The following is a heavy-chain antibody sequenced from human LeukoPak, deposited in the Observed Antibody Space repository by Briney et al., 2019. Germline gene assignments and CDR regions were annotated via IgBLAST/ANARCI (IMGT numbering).Heavy chain of an antibody. D-gene: IGHD2-15*01. V-gene: IGHV4-34*01. CDR3: ARVNCSGGTCYLDC. J-gene: IGHJ4*03. Sequence: PSETLSLTCAVYGGSFSGYYWSWIRQPPGKGLEWIGEINHSGSTNSNPSLKSRVTISVDTSKNQFSLKLSSVTAADTAVYYCARVNCSGGTCYLDCWGQGTLVTFSS. CDR1: GGSFSGYY. CDR2: INHSGST.